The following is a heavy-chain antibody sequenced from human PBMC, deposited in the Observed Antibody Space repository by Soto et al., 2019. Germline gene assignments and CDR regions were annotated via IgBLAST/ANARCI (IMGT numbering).Heavy chain of an antibody. J-gene: IGHJ4*02. Sequence: QVQLVESGGGVVQPGRSLRLSCAASGFTFSSYGMHWVRKAPGKGLEWVAVIWYDGSNKYYADSVKGRFTISRDKSKNTLYLKMNRLIAEDTAVYYCAREQADGDYFAYWGQGTLVTVS. D-gene: IGHD4-17*01. CDR2: IWYDGSNK. CDR1: GFTFSSYG. V-gene: IGHV3-33*01. CDR3: AREQADGDYFAY.